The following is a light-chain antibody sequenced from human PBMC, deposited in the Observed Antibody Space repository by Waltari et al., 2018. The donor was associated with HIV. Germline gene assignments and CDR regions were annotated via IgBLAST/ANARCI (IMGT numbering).Light chain of an antibody. CDR2: WAS. Sequence: DIVMTQYPDSLAVSLDERATINCKYSQSVLYSSNNENYLAWYQQKPGQPPKLLIYWASTRESGVPDRFSGSGSGTDFTLTISSLQAEDVAVYYCQQYYSTPRTFGQGTKVEIK. V-gene: IGKV4-1*01. J-gene: IGKJ1*01. CDR1: QSVLYSSNNENY. CDR3: QQYYSTPRT.